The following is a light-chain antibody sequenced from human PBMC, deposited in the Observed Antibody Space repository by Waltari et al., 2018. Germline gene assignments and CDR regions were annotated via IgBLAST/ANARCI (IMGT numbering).Light chain of an antibody. V-gene: IGKV3-15*01. J-gene: IGKJ1*01. CDR1: TSVSSY. CDR2: GAS. Sequence: EIVMTQSPATLSVSPGERATLSCRASTSVSSYLAWYQQKPGQAPRLLIYGASTRATGIPARFSGSGSGTEFTLTLSSLQSEDFAVYYCQQYNNWPRTFGQGTKVEIK. CDR3: QQYNNWPRT.